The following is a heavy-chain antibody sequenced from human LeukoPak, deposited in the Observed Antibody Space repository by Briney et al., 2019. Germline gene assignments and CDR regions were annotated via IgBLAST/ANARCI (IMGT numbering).Heavy chain of an antibody. J-gene: IGHJ4*01. CDR3: ASDQEDAFDY. V-gene: IGHV3-21*01. Sequence: GGSLRLSCAASGFTLRSYTMNWVRQAPGKGLEWVSSIGISSNKIYYADSVKGRFIISRDNAKNSLYLQMNSLRAEDTAVYYCASDQEDAFDYWGQGTLVTVSS. CDR1: GFTLRSYT. CDR2: IGISSNKI.